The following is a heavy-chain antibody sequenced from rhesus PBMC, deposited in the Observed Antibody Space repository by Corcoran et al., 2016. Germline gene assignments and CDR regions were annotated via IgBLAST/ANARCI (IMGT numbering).Heavy chain of an antibody. CDR2: ISGSGGRT. V-gene: IGHV4-173*01. CDR3: ARGESGSWNARCYGLDS. D-gene: IGHD6-25*01. CDR1: GGSISSNY. Sequence: QLQLQESGPGLVKPSETLSLTCAVSGGSISSNYWSWIRQPPGKGLEWIGRISGSGGRTDYNPSLKSRVTISTDTTKNQFSLKLSSVTTADTAVYYCARGESGSWNARCYGLDSWGQGVVVTVSS. J-gene: IGHJ6*01.